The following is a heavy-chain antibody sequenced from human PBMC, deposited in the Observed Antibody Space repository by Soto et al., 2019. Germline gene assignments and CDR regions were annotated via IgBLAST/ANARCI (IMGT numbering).Heavy chain of an antibody. J-gene: IGHJ4*02. D-gene: IGHD1-26*01. CDR3: ARGSPRMGALPTY. V-gene: IGHV1-2*04. Sequence: QVQLVQSGDEVQKSGASVKVSCEASGYIFTGYYIHWMRQAPGQGLEWMGWISPKSGDTNLAQNFQGWVTLTRDTSITTAYMELTRLKSDDTALYYCARGSPRMGALPTYWGQGTLLTVSS. CDR1: GYIFTGYY. CDR2: ISPKSGDT.